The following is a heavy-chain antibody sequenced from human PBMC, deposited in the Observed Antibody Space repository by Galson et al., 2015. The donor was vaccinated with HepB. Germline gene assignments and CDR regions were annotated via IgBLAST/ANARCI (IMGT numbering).Heavy chain of an antibody. CDR3: AREVWGFGCSGGSCYSSYYYYYGMDV. CDR2: ISSSSSYI. CDR1: EFTFSSYS. J-gene: IGHJ6*02. D-gene: IGHD2-15*01. Sequence: SLRLSCAASEFTFSSYSMNWVRQAPGKGLEWVSSISSSSSYIYYADSVKGRFTISRDNAKNSLYLQMNSLRAEDTAVYYCAREVWGFGCSGGSCYSSYYYYYGMDVWGQGTTVTVSS. V-gene: IGHV3-21*01.